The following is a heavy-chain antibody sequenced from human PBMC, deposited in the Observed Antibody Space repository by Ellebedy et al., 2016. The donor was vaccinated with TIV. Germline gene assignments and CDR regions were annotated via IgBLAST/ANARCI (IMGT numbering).Heavy chain of an antibody. CDR3: ARADRTIFGVVIKDNWFDP. J-gene: IGHJ5*02. CDR1: GYTFTSYY. Sequence: AASVKVSCKASGYTFTSYYMHWVRQAPGQGLEWMGIINPSGGSTSYAQKFQGRVTMTRDTSTSTVYMELSSLRSEDTAVYYCARADRTIFGVVIKDNWFDPWGQGTLVTVSS. D-gene: IGHD3-3*01. V-gene: IGHV1-46*01. CDR2: INPSGGST.